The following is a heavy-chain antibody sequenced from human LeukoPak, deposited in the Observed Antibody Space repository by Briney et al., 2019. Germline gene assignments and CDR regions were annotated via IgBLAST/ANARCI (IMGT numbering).Heavy chain of an antibody. V-gene: IGHV3-30*18. CDR1: GFTFSSYG. CDR2: ISYDGSNK. Sequence: GGSLRLSCAASGFTFSSYGMHWVRQAPGKGLEWVAVISYDGSNKYYADSVKGRFTISRDNSKNTLYLQMNSLRAEDTAVYYCAKAGAAAPFVDYWGQGTLVIVSS. D-gene: IGHD6-13*01. CDR3: AKAGAAAPFVDY. J-gene: IGHJ4*02.